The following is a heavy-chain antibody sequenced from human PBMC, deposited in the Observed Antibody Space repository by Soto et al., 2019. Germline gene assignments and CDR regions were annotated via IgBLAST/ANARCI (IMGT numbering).Heavy chain of an antibody. CDR3: ARIGAAAAMYYYYYGMDV. Sequence: SETLSLTCAVYGGSFSGYYWCWFRQPPGKGLEWIGEVNHSGSTNYNQSLKSRVTISVDTSNNQFSLKLSSVTAADTAVYYCARIGAAAAMYYYYYGMDVWGQGTTVTVSS. CDR2: VNHSGST. D-gene: IGHD2-2*01. CDR1: GGSFSGYY. V-gene: IGHV4-34*01. J-gene: IGHJ6*02.